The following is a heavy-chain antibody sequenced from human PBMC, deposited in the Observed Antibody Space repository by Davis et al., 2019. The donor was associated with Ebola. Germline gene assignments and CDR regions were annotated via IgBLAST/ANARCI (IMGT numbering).Heavy chain of an antibody. CDR2: ISSSGSTI. CDR1: GFTFSSYA. J-gene: IGHJ6*02. Sequence: GESLKISCAASGFTFSSYAMNWVRQAPGKGLEWVSYISSSGSTIYYADSVKGRFTISRDNAKNSLYLQMNSLRAEDTAVYYCARDTLKCSGGSCYLHYYYYYGMDVWGQGTTVTVSS. D-gene: IGHD2-15*01. V-gene: IGHV3-48*03. CDR3: ARDTLKCSGGSCYLHYYYYYGMDV.